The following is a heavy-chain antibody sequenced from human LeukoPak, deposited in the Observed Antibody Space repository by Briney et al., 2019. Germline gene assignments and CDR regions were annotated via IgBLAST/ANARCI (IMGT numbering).Heavy chain of an antibody. D-gene: IGHD4-17*01. CDR3: ATNTPESTMTTYYYYYGMDV. V-gene: IGHV1-69*05. J-gene: IGHJ6*02. CDR2: IIPIFGTA. CDR1: GGTFSSYA. Sequence: RASVKVSCKASGGTFSSYAISWVRQAPGQGLEWMGGIIPIFGTANYAQKFQGRVTITTDESTSTAYMELSSLRSEDTAVYYCATNTPESTMTTYYYYYGMDVWGQGTTVTVSS.